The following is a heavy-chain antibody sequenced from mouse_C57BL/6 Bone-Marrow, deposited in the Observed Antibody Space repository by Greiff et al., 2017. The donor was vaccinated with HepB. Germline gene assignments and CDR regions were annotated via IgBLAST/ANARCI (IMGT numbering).Heavy chain of an antibody. D-gene: IGHD1-1*01. CDR3: ARALLRSWYFDV. Sequence: VQLQQSGPELVKPGASVKISCKASGYTFTDYYMNWVKQSHGKSLEWIGDINPNNGGTSYNQKFKGKATLTVDKSSSTAYMELRSLTSEDSAVYYCARALLRSWYFDVWGTGTTVTVSS. CDR2: INPNNGGT. V-gene: IGHV1-26*01. CDR1: GYTFTDYY. J-gene: IGHJ1*03.